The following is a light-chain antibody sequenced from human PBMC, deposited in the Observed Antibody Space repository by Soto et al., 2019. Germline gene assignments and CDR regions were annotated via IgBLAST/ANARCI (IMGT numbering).Light chain of an antibody. J-gene: IGKJ4*01. CDR3: QKYNSGGPLT. V-gene: IGKV1-27*01. Sequence: DIQMTQSPSSLSASIGDRVTITCRASEGISNYVAWFQQKPGKVPKLLIYAASTLQSGVPSRFRGSGSGTDFHLTNSLLQPDDVASYCCQKYNSGGPLTFGGGTKVEIK. CDR2: AAS. CDR1: EGISNY.